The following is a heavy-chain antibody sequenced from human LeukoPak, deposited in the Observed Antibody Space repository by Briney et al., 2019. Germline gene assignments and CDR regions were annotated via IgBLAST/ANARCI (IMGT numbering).Heavy chain of an antibody. CDR1: GYTFTSYG. D-gene: IGHD4-23*01. J-gene: IGHJ6*02. V-gene: IGHV1-18*01. Sequence: ASVKVSCKASGYTFTSYGISWVRQAPGQGLEWMGWTSAYNGNTNYAQKLQGRVTMTTDTSTSAAYMELRSLRSDDTAVYYCARDQGYGGKGPYYYYYGMDVWGQGTTVTVSS. CDR3: ARDQGYGGKGPYYYYYGMDV. CDR2: TSAYNGNT.